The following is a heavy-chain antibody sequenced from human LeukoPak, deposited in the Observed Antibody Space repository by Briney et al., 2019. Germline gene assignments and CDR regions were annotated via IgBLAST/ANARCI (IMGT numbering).Heavy chain of an antibody. CDR3: ARVPGARSSWYVGQYYYYGMDV. V-gene: IGHV3-23*01. J-gene: IGHJ6*02. Sequence: GGSLRLSCAASGFTFSSYAMSWVRQAPGKGLEWVSTISGSGGNTNSADSVKGRFTISRDNSKNTLYLQMNSLRAEDTAVYYCARVPGARSSWYVGQYYYYGMDVWGQGTTVTVSS. CDR2: ISGSGGNT. CDR1: GFTFSSYA. D-gene: IGHD6-13*01.